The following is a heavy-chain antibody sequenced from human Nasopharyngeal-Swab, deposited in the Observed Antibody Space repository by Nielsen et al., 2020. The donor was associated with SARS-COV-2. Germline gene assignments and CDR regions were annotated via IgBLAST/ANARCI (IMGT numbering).Heavy chain of an antibody. J-gene: IGHJ4*02. D-gene: IGHD3-10*01. Sequence: GGSLRLSCAASGFTFSSYAMHWVRQAPGKGLEWVAVISYDGSNKYYADSVKGRFTISRDNSKNTLYLQMNSLRAEDTAVYYCAKVPPMVRGLSWFDYWGQGTLVTVSS. CDR1: GFTFSSYA. CDR2: ISYDGSNK. V-gene: IGHV3-30*04. CDR3: AKVPPMVRGLSWFDY.